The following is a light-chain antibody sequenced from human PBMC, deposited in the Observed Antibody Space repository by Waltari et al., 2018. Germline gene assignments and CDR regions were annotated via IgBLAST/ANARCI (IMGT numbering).Light chain of an antibody. CDR3: LQHNSYPFT. Sequence: DIQMTQSPSSLSASVGDTVTITCRASQNINSYLNWFQQKPGKAPKLLIYAASSLESGVPSRFSGSGSGTVFTLTISSLQPEDFAGYYCLQHNSYPFTFGPGTKLDIK. V-gene: IGKV1-17*01. J-gene: IGKJ3*01. CDR1: QNINSY. CDR2: AAS.